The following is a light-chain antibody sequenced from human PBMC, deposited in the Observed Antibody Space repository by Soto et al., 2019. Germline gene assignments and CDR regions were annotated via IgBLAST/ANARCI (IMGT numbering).Light chain of an antibody. CDR2: GVS. CDR3: QQYGSSPPIT. V-gene: IGKV3-20*01. CDR1: QSVSSY. Sequence: ETVMPQSPATLSVSPGERATISCRASQSVSSYLAWYQQKPGQAPRLLMYGVSSRATGIPDRFRGGGSGTDFTLTISRLEPEDFAVYYCQQYGSSPPITLGQGTKVDIK. J-gene: IGKJ1*01.